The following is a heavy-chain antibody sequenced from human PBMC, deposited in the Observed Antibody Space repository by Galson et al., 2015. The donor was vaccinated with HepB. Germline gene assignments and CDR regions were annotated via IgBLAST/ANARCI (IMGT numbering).Heavy chain of an antibody. J-gene: IGHJ6*03. CDR1: GFTFSHYG. V-gene: IGHV3-30*03. D-gene: IGHD3-16*02. CDR3: GIVPGPMDV. CDR2: ISRHGDTK. Sequence: SLRLSCAASGFTFSHYGMVWVRQAPSKGLEWMSFISRHGDTKLYADSVKGRFSISRDNSGNTLHLLMNSLSAEDTAVYFCGIVPGPMDVWGKGTTVTVSS.